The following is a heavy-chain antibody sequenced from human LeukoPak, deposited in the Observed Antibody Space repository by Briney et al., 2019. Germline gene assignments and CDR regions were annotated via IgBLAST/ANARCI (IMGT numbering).Heavy chain of an antibody. D-gene: IGHD1-26*01. CDR3: ARDIGYSGISRFDY. Sequence: SETLSLTCTVSGVSISISSYYWRWIRQPPGKGGECIGIIYYSGSTNYNPSLKSRITISVYTSKNHCSLKLSSVTAAATDVYYCARDIGYSGISRFDYWGQGTLVTVSS. J-gene: IGHJ4*02. V-gene: IGHV4-39*07. CDR1: GVSISISSYY. CDR2: IYYSGST.